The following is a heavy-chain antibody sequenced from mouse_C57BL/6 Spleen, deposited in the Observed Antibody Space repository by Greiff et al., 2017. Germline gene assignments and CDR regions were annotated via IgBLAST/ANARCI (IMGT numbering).Heavy chain of an antibody. D-gene: IGHD1-1*01. CDR3: ARLFGNSFDN. V-gene: IGHV5-6*01. CDR1: GFTFSSYG. J-gene: IGHJ2*01. CDR2: ISSGGSYS. Sequence: EVMLVESGGDLVKPGGSLKLSCAASGFTFSSYGMSWVRQTPDKRLEWVATISSGGSYSYYPDSVKGRFTISRDNAKNTLYLHMSSLKSEDTAMYYCARLFGNSFDNWGQGNTLTVSS.